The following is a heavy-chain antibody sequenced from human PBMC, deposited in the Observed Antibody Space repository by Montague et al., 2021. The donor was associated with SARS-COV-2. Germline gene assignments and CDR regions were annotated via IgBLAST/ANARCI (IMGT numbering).Heavy chain of an antibody. CDR1: GFTFDDYT. D-gene: IGHD5-12*01. Sequence: SLRLSCAASGFTFDDYTMYWVRQRPGKGLECVSLIGGDGRDSYYTDSVRGRFTISRDNDKNSLYLYMNNLTTEDSALYYCAKDLSGYDYALYFDRWGRGIRVTVSS. CDR3: AKDLSGYDYALYFDR. J-gene: IGHJ4*02. V-gene: IGHV3-43*02. CDR2: IGGDGRDS.